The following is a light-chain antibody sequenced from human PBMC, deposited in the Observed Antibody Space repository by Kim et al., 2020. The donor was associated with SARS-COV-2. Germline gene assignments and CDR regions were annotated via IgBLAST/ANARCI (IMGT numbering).Light chain of an antibody. J-gene: IGLJ2*01. CDR3: NSRDSSGNHLV. CDR2: GKN. Sequence: SSELTQDPAVSVALGQTVRITCQGDSLRSYYASWYQQKPGQAPVLVIYGKNNRPSVIPDRFSGSSSGNTASLTITGAQAEDEADYYCNSRDSSGNHLVFG. V-gene: IGLV3-19*01. CDR1: SLRSYY.